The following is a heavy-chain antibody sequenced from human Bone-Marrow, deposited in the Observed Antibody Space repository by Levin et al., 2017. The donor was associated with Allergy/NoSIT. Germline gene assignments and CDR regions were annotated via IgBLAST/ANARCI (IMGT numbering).Heavy chain of an antibody. J-gene: IGHJ5*02. V-gene: IGHV2-5*02. CDR1: GFSLNTSGVG. CDR2: IYWDDDQ. Sequence: SGPTLVKPTQTLTLTCTFSGFSLNTSGVGVGWIRQPPGKALEWLALIYWDDDQRFRPSLESRLTITKDTSKNQVVLTMTNLDPVDTATYYCAHLAGQQYGYNWFDPWGPGTLVSVSS. D-gene: IGHD6-19*01. CDR3: AHLAGQQYGYNWFDP.